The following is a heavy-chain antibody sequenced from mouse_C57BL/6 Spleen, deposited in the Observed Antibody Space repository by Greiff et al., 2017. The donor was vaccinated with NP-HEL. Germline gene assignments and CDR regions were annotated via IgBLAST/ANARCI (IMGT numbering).Heavy chain of an antibody. D-gene: IGHD2-1*01. CDR3: ARALPQAWFAY. CDR1: GFTFSSYA. V-gene: IGHV5-4*01. CDR2: ISDGGSYT. J-gene: IGHJ3*01. Sequence: EVHLVESGGGLVKPGGSLKLSCAASGFTFSSYAMSWVRQTPEKRLEWVATISDGGSYTYYPDNVKGRFTISRDNAKNNLYLQMSHLKSEDTAMYYCARALPQAWFAYWGQGTLVTVSA.